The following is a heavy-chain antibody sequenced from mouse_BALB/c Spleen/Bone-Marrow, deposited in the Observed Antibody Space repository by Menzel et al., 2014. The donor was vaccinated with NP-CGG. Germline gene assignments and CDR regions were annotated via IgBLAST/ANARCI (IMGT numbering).Heavy chain of an antibody. CDR3: ARRPSFYGSSYGAMDY. D-gene: IGHD1-1*01. Sequence: EVQLQQSGPELVKPGASVKMSCKASGYTFTNYVMHWVKQKPGQGLEWIGYINPYNDGTKYNEKFKGKATLTSDKSSGTAYMELSSLTSVDSAVYYCARRPSFYGSSYGAMDYWGQGTSVTISS. J-gene: IGHJ4*01. V-gene: IGHV1-14*01. CDR1: GYTFTNYV. CDR2: INPYNDGT.